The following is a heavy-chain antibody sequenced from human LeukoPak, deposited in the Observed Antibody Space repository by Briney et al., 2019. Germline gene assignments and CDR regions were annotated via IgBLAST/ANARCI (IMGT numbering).Heavy chain of an antibody. V-gene: IGHV4-39*01. CDR3: ARHAGRYFDWLSHYFDY. J-gene: IGHJ4*02. D-gene: IGHD3-9*01. CDR2: IYYSGST. Sequence: PSETLSLTCTVSGGSISSSSYYWGWIRQPPGKGLEWIGSIYYSGSTYYNPSLKSRVTISVDTSKNQFSLKLSSVTAADTAVYYCARHAGRYFDWLSHYFDYWGQGTLVTVSS. CDR1: GGSISSSSYY.